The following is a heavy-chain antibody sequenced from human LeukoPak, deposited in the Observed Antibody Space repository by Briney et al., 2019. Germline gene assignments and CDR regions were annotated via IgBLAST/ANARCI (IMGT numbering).Heavy chain of an antibody. D-gene: IGHD6-13*01. CDR1: GFSLSTSGVG. CDR3: AHGPGSGWYAEY. V-gene: IGHV2-5*02. CDR2: IYWDDDK. Sequence: SGPTLVNPTQTLTLTCTFSGFSLSTSGVGVGWIRQPPGKALEWLALIYWDDDKRYSPSLKSRLTITKDTSKNQVVLTMTNNEPVDTATYFWAHGPGSGWYAEYWGQGTLVTVSS. J-gene: IGHJ4*02.